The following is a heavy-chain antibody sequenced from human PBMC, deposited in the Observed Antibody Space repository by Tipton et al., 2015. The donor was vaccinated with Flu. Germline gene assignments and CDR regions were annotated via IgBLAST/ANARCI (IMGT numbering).Heavy chain of an antibody. J-gene: IGHJ4*01. V-gene: IGHV1-2*02. CDR2: VSPKSGDT. D-gene: IGHD2-8*01. CDR1: GYTFTDNY. Sequence: QVQLVQSGAEVKKPGASVKVSCKASGYTFTDNYLHWVRQAPGQGLEWMGWVSPKSGDTKYAQKFQGRVTMTRDASINTTYMDLSRLRSDDTAVYYCARHARGTYYYIDYWGHGTQVTVSS. CDR3: ARHARGTYYYIDY.